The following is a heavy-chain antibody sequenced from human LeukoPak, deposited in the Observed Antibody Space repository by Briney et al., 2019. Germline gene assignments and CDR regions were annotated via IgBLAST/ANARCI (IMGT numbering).Heavy chain of an antibody. CDR1: GFTFSSYA. D-gene: IGHD6-6*01. V-gene: IGHV3-23*01. CDR3: AKAPGSSYHFDY. Sequence: GGSLRLSCAASGFTFSSYAMSWVRQAPGKGLEWVSAISGSGGSTYYADSVKGRFTISRDNSKNTLYLQMSSLRAEDTAVYYCAKAPGSSYHFDYWGQGTLVTVSS. CDR2: ISGSGGST. J-gene: IGHJ4*02.